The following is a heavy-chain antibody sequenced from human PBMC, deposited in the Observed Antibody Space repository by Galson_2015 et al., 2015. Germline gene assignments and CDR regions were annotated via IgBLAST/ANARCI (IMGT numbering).Heavy chain of an antibody. CDR2: IYPGDSDT. J-gene: IGHJ4*02. CDR3: ASPRYSTFNYYFDY. Sequence: SGAEVKKPGESLKISCKGSGYSFTSYWIGWVRQMPGKGLEWMGIIYPGDSDTRYSPSFQGQVTISADKSISTAYLQWSSLKASDPAMYYCASPRYSTFNYYFDYGAREPWSPSPQ. D-gene: IGHD4-11*01. V-gene: IGHV5-51*01. CDR1: GYSFTSYW.